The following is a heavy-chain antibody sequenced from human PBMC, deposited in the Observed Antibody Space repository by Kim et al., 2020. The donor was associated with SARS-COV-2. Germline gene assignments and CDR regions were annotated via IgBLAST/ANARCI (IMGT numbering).Heavy chain of an antibody. J-gene: IGHJ6*02. CDR2: IYYSGST. Sequence: SETLSLTCTVSGGSISSYYWSWIRQPPGKGLEWIGYIYYSGSTNYNPSLKSRVTISVDTSKNQFSLKLSSVTAADTAVYYCAGSMITFGGVIGTHYYYYGMDVWGQGTTVTVSS. V-gene: IGHV4-59*01. CDR1: GGSISSYY. CDR3: AGSMITFGGVIGTHYYYYGMDV. D-gene: IGHD3-16*02.